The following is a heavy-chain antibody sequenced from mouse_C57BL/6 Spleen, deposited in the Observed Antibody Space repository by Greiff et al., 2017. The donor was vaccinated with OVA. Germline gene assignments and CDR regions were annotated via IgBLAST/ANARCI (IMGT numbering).Heavy chain of an antibody. CDR2: IDPSDSET. CDR1: GYTFTSYW. CDR3: ARQGSQAWFAY. Sequence: VQLQQPGAELVRPGSSVKLSCKASGYTFTSYWMHWVKQRPIQGLEWIGNIDPSDSETHYNQKFKDKATLTVDKSSSTAYMQLSSLTSEDSAVYYGARQGSQAWFAYWGQGTLVTVSA. J-gene: IGHJ3*01. D-gene: IGHD3-2*02. V-gene: IGHV1-52*01.